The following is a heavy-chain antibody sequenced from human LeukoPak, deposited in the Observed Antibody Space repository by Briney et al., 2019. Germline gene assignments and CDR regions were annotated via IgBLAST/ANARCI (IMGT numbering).Heavy chain of an antibody. Sequence: PGGSLRLSCAASGFTFSSYSMNWVRQAPGKGLEWVSSISSSSSYIYYADSVKGRFTISRDNAKNSLYLQMNSLRAEDTAVYYCARKRRIQLWSFNWFDPWGQGTLVTVSS. D-gene: IGHD5-18*01. CDR1: GFTFSSYS. V-gene: IGHV3-21*01. J-gene: IGHJ5*02. CDR3: ARKRRIQLWSFNWFDP. CDR2: ISSSSSYI.